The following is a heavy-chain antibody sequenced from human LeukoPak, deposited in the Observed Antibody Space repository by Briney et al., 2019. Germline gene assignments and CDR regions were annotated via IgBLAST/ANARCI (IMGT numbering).Heavy chain of an antibody. CDR1: GYTFTSYG. D-gene: IGHD4-17*01. CDR3: ATGLITDYDFDY. Sequence: ASVKVSCKASGYTFTSYGISWVRQAPGQGLEWMGWISAYNGNTNYAQKLQGRVTMTTDTSTSTAYMELSSLRSEDTAVYYCATGLITDYDFDYWGQGTLVTVSS. V-gene: IGHV1-18*01. J-gene: IGHJ4*02. CDR2: ISAYNGNT.